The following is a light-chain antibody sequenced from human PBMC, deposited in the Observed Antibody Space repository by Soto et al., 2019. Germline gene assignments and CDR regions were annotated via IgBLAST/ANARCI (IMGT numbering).Light chain of an antibody. CDR1: QSVSGN. Sequence: EIVMTQSPATLSVSPGERATLSCRASQSVSGNLAWYQQKPGQAPRLLIYGASTRATAIPARFSGSGSGTEFTLTIRSLQSEDFAVYYCQQYTNWTPITFGQGTRLEIK. CDR2: GAS. V-gene: IGKV3-15*01. J-gene: IGKJ5*01. CDR3: QQYTNWTPIT.